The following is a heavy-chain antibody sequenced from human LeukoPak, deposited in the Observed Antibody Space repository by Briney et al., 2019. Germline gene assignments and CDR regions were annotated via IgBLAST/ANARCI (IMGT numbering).Heavy chain of an antibody. CDR1: GGSISSYS. Sequence: SETLSLTCTVSGGSISSYSWSWTRHPAGKGLQRIGRIYTSGSANYNPSLKSRVAMSVDTSKNQCSLKLISVTAADRAVYSCARGYYDSSGYADYWGQGTLVTVSS. D-gene: IGHD3-22*01. CDR2: IYTSGSA. V-gene: IGHV4-4*07. CDR3: ARGYYDSSGYADY. J-gene: IGHJ4*02.